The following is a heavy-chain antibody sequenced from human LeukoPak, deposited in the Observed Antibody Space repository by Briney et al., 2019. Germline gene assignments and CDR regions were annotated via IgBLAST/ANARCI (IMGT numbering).Heavy chain of an antibody. J-gene: IGHJ4*02. Sequence: GGSLRLSCAASGFTFSDYYMSWFRQAPGKGLEWASYISDSGSTIYYADSVMGRFTISRDNAKNSLYLQMNSLRAEDTAVYYCEREARTATSTAEPFDYWGQGTLVTVSS. D-gene: IGHD1-14*01. CDR2: ISDSGSTI. V-gene: IGHV3-11*01. CDR3: EREARTATSTAEPFDY. CDR1: GFTFSDYY.